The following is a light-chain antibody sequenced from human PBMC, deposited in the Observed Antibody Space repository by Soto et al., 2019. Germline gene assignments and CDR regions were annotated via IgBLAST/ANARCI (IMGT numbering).Light chain of an antibody. V-gene: IGKV1-5*01. CDR3: QQRSNRPLT. J-gene: IGKJ5*01. CDR2: DAS. Sequence: DIQMTQSPSTLSGSVGDRVTITCRASQTISSWLAWYQQKRGKAPELLIYDASSLKSGVPSRFSGSGSGTEFTLTISSLDNEDFAVYYCQQRSNRPLTFGQGTRLEIK. CDR1: QTISSW.